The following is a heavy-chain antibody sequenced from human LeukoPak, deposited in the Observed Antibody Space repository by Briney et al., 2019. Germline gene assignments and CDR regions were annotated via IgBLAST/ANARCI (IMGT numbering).Heavy chain of an antibody. CDR2: ISYDGSNK. CDR3: AKGLPYDAFDI. D-gene: IGHD2-15*01. J-gene: IGHJ3*02. V-gene: IGHV3-30-3*01. Sequence: PGGSLRLSCAASGFTFSSYATHWVRQAPGKELEWVAVISYDGSNKYYADSVKGRFTFSRDNSKNTLYLQMNSLRAEDTALYYCAKGLPYDAFDIWGQGTMVTVSS. CDR1: GFTFSSYA.